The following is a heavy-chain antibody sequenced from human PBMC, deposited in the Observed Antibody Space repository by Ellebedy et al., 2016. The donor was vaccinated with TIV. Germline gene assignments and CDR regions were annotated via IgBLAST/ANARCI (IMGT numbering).Heavy chain of an antibody. Sequence: GGSLRLSXAASGFTFSSYVMSWVRQAPGQGLEWVATISGSGGSTYYADSVKGRFTISRDNSKNTVYLQMNSLRAEDTAVYYCARVPTSNNLFTIFDHWGQGTLVTVSS. J-gene: IGHJ4*02. D-gene: IGHD3-10*01. CDR3: ARVPTSNNLFTIFDH. CDR2: ISGSGGST. V-gene: IGHV3-23*01. CDR1: GFTFSSYV.